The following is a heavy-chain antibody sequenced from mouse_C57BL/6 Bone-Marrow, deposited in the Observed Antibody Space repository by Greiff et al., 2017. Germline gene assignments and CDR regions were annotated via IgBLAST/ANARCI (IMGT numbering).Heavy chain of an antibody. CDR2: ISDGGSYT. J-gene: IGHJ4*01. CDR1: GFTFSSYA. CDR3: ARDSYGSSLYYAMDY. D-gene: IGHD1-1*01. V-gene: IGHV5-4*01. Sequence: DVMLVESGGGLVKPGGSLKLSCAASGFTFSSYAMSWVRQTPEKRLEWVATISDGGSYTYYPDNVKGRFTISRDNAKNNLYLQMSHLKSEDTAMYYCARDSYGSSLYYAMDYWGQGTSVTVSS.